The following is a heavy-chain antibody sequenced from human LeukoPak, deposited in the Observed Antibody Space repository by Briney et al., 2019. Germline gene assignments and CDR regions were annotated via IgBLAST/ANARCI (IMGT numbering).Heavy chain of an antibody. CDR3: AKGSIAAVAGSFFDY. V-gene: IGHV3-9*01. CDR1: GFTFDDYA. Sequence: GRSLRLSCAASGFTFDDYAMHWVRQAPGKGLEWVSGISWNSGSIGYADSVKGRFTISRDNVKNSLYLQMNSLRAEDTALYYCAKGSIAAVAGSFFDYWGQGTLVTVSS. J-gene: IGHJ4*02. CDR2: ISWNSGSI. D-gene: IGHD6-19*01.